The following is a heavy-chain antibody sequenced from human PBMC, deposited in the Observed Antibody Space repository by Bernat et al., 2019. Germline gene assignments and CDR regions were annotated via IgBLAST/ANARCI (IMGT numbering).Heavy chain of an antibody. J-gene: IGHJ5*02. CDR1: GYTLTELS. V-gene: IGHV1-24*01. CDR2: FDPEDGET. D-gene: IGHD3-3*01. CDR3: ATAYTIFGVVINNWFDP. Sequence: QVQLVQSGAEVKKPGASVKVSCKVSGYTLTELSMHWVRQAPGKGLEWMGGFDPEDGETIYAQKFQGRVTMTEDTCTDPAYMELSSLRSEDTAVYYCATAYTIFGVVINNWFDPWGQGTLVTVSS.